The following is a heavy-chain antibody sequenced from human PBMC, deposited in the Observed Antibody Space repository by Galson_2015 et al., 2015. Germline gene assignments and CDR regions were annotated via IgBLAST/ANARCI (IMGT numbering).Heavy chain of an antibody. CDR1: GFGFSGYG. D-gene: IGHD3-10*01. J-gene: IGHJ4*02. Sequence: SLRLSCAASGFGFSGYGMHWVRQAPGKGLEWVAVISYDGSKTYYADSVKGRFTISRDNSKNTLYLHVNNLRPEDTAVYYCAKLSGVLQWFGEPLGDDYWGQGTLLTVSS. CDR2: ISYDGSKT. V-gene: IGHV3-30*18. CDR3: AKLSGVLQWFGEPLGDDY.